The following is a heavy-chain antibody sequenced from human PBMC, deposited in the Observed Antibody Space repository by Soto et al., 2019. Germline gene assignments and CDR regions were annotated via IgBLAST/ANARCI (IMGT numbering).Heavy chain of an antibody. CDR3: ASPGSYYNDDDYYFDY. D-gene: IGHD3-10*01. V-gene: IGHV1-69*13. Sequence: GASVKVSCKASGGTFSSYAISWVRQAPGQGLEWMGGIIPIFGTANYAQKFQGRVTITADESTSTAYMELSSLRSEDTAAYYCASPGSYYNDDDYYFDYWGQGTLVTVSS. J-gene: IGHJ4*02. CDR2: IIPIFGTA. CDR1: GGTFSSYA.